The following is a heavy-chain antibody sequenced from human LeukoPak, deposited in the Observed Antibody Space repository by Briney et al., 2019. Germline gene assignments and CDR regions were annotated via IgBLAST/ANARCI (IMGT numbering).Heavy chain of an antibody. CDR2: ISPYNGNT. V-gene: IGHV1-18*01. Sequence: ASVKVSCKPSGYTFTSYGISCVRQAPGQGLEWIAWISPYNGNTNYPHRLQGRVTMTTDTYTTTAYMELRSLRSDETAMYYCARDINGYYYDSHGYYPTDLWGQGTLVTVSS. CDR1: GYTFTSYG. D-gene: IGHD3-22*01. CDR3: ARDINGYYYDSHGYYPTDL. J-gene: IGHJ5*02.